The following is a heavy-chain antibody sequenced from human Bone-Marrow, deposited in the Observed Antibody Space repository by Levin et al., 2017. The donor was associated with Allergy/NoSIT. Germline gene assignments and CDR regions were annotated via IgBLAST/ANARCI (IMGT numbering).Heavy chain of an antibody. CDR2: ISSSGSTI. D-gene: IGHD3-16*01. J-gene: IGHJ4*02. V-gene: IGHV3-11*01. CDR1: GFTFSDYY. CDR3: ARAANWIPASLVRQITWFDY. Sequence: PGGSLRLSCAASGFTFSDYYMSWIRQAPGKGLEWVSYISSSGSTIYYADSVKGRFTISRDNAKNSLYLQMNSLRAEDTAVYYCARAANWIPASLVRQITWFDYWGQGTLVTVSS.